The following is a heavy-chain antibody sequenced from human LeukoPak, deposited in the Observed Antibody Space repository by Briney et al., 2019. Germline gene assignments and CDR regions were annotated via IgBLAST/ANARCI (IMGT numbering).Heavy chain of an antibody. V-gene: IGHV3-30-3*01. CDR2: VLSDVSLQ. CDR1: GFTFNSYA. Sequence: GGSLRLSCAASGFTFNSYALKWVRQAPGKGLERLAVVLSDVSLQYYGDSVPGRFTISRDNAKNSLYLQMNSLRAEDTAVYYCARDLMGIAYRGAFYYWGQGTLVTVSS. CDR3: ARDLMGIAYRGAFYY. J-gene: IGHJ4*02. D-gene: IGHD6-13*01.